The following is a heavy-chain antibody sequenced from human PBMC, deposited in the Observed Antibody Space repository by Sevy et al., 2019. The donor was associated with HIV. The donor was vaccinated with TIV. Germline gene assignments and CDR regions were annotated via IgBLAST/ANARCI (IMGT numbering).Heavy chain of an antibody. Sequence: GGSLRLSCVVSGITFSTSGMHLVRQAPGKGLEWVAVISYHGRDKFYADSVKGRSTISRDNSKNILYLQMISLRAEDTAVYYCAKDFTGYNGMDVWGQGTMVTVSS. D-gene: IGHD3-9*01. CDR1: GITFSTSG. J-gene: IGHJ6*02. CDR2: ISYHGRDK. CDR3: AKDFTGYNGMDV. V-gene: IGHV3-30*18.